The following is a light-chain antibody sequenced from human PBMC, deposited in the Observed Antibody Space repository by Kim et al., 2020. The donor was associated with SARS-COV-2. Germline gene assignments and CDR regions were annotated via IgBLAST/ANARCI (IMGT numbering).Light chain of an antibody. V-gene: IGLV1-44*01. CDR3: AAWDDSLNGVL. CDR1: RSNSGIKT. CDR2: NTD. J-gene: IGLJ2*01. Sequence: GQRVTISCSGSRSNSGIKTVSRYQQLPGTAPKLLIYNTDQRPSGVPDRFSGSKSGTSASLAISGLQSEDEADYYCAAWDDSLNGVLFGGGTQLTVL.